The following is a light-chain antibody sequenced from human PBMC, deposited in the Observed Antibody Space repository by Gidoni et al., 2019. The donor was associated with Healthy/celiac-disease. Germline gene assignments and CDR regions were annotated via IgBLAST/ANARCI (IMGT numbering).Light chain of an antibody. Sequence: AIRMTQSPSSFSASTGDRVTITCRASQGISSYLAWYQQKPGKAPKLLIYAASTLQSGVPSSFSGSGSGTDFTLTISCLQSEDFATYYRQQYYSYSWTFGQGTKVEIK. CDR2: AAS. CDR1: QGISSY. CDR3: QQYYSYSWT. V-gene: IGKV1-8*01. J-gene: IGKJ1*01.